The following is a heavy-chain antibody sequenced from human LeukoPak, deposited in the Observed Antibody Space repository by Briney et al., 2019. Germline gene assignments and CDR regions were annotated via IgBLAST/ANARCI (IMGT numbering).Heavy chain of an antibody. CDR2: IYTSGGT. CDR1: GGSISSNNYY. V-gene: IGHV4-39*07. J-gene: IGHJ4*02. D-gene: IGHD5-18*01. Sequence: SETLSLTCTVSGGSISSNNYYWGWIRQPPGKGLEWIGNIYTSGGTYYSPSLKSRVIISLDTSENQFSLKLSSVTAADTAVYYCARRRGTAMALDYWGQGTLVTVSS. CDR3: ARRRGTAMALDY.